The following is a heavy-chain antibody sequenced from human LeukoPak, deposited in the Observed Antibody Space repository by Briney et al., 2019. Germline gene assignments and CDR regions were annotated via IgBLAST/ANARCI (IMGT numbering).Heavy chain of an antibody. Sequence: PGESLKISCKGSGYSFTSYWIGWVRQMPGKGLEWMGITYPGDSDTRYSPSFQGQVTISADKSISTAYLQWSSLKASDTAMYYCARTFSGYDSHYYYYMDVWGKGTTVTVSS. J-gene: IGHJ6*03. CDR2: TYPGDSDT. CDR3: ARTFSGYDSHYYYYMDV. CDR1: GYSFTSYW. D-gene: IGHD5-12*01. V-gene: IGHV5-51*03.